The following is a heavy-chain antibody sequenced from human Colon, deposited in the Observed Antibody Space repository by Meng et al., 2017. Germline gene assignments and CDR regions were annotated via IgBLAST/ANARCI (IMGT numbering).Heavy chain of an antibody. CDR3: GTTDINYCPIHY. Sequence: QRLLRESGPGLGKRSGTLARTCAVSGGSISTTNWWTWFRQSPGKGLEWIGEIAHTGRTNYNRSLKSRVTVTMDTSKNHFSLNVTSVTAADTAVYYCGTTDINYCPIHYWGQGTLVTVSS. V-gene: IGHV4-4*02. J-gene: IGHJ4*02. CDR2: IAHTGRT. CDR1: GGSISTTNW. D-gene: IGHD1/OR15-1a*01.